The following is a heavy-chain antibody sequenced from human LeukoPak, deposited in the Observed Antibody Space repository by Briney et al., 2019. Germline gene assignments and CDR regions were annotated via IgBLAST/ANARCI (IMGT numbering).Heavy chain of an antibody. CDR1: GGSISSGDYY. CDR2: IYYSGST. J-gene: IGHJ4*02. Sequence: SETLSLTCTVSGGSISSGDYYWSWIRQPPGKGLEWIGYIYYSGSTYYNPSLKSRVTISVDTSKNQFSLKLSSVTAADTAVYYCAREPGPGDIVVVPAAMEFGYWGQGTLVTVSS. V-gene: IGHV4-30-4*08. CDR3: AREPGPGDIVVVPAAMEFGY. D-gene: IGHD2-2*01.